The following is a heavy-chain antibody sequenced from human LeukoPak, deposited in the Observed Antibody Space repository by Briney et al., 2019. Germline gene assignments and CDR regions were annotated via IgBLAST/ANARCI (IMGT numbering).Heavy chain of an antibody. D-gene: IGHD1-26*01. Sequence: GGSLRLSCAASGFTFSSYAMSWVRQAPGKGLEWVSAISGSGGSTYYADSVRGRFTISRDNSKNTLYLQMNSLRAEDTAVYYCAKGIGRGSYYAFDYWGQGTLVTVSS. J-gene: IGHJ4*02. CDR1: GFTFSSYA. V-gene: IGHV3-23*01. CDR2: ISGSGGST. CDR3: AKGIGRGSYYAFDY.